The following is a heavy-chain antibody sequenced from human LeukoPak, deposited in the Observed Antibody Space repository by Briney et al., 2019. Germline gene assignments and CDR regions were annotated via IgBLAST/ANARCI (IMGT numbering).Heavy chain of an antibody. CDR2: IYSGITT. V-gene: IGHV3-53*01. CDR3: ARGLYQQLVFDY. J-gene: IGHJ4*02. Sequence: PGGSLRLSCAASGFTVSSNFMSWVRQAPGKGLEWVSVIYSGITTYYADSVKGRFTISRDNSKNTLYLQMNSLRTEDTAVYYCARGLYQQLVFDYWGQGTLVTVSS. CDR1: GFTVSSNF. D-gene: IGHD6-13*01.